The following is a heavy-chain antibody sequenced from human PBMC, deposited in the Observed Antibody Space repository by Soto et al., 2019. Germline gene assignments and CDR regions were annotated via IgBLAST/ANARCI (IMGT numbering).Heavy chain of an antibody. D-gene: IGHD3-22*01. CDR3: ARAGYYDSSGYDGFDI. V-gene: IGHV1-46*01. J-gene: IGHJ3*02. Sequence: QVQLVQSGAEVKKPGASVKVSCKASGYTFTTYYMHWIRQAPGQGLEWMGLIDPRAGSTSHAQKFQGRVTMTRDTSTGTVYMDLRSLRSEDTAVYYCARAGYYDSSGYDGFDIWGQGTMVTVSS. CDR2: IDPRAGST. CDR1: GYTFTTYY.